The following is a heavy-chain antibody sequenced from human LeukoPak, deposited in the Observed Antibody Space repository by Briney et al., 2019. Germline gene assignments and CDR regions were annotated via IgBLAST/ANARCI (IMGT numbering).Heavy chain of an antibody. CDR1: GGTFSSYA. J-gene: IGHJ4*02. CDR2: IIPIFGTA. V-gene: IGHV1-69*05. D-gene: IGHD6-6*01. Sequence: SVKVSCKASGGTFSSYAISWVRQAPGQGLEWMGGIIPIFGTANYAQKFQGRVTITTDESTSTAYMELSSLRSEDTAVYYCARGGRGKSRTAARPDYFDYWGQGTLVTVSS. CDR3: ARGGRGKSRTAARPDYFDY.